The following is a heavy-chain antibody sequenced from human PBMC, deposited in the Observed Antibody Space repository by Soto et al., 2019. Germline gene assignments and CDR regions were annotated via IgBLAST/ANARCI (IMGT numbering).Heavy chain of an antibody. CDR3: ARARMQLWPNYYDDGLDV. D-gene: IGHD5-18*01. CDR1: GFTVSTNF. CDR2: IYSGGST. J-gene: IGHJ6*02. V-gene: IGHV3-66*01. Sequence: EVQLVESGGTLVQPGGSLRLSCAASGFTVSTNFMTWVRLAPGKGLEWVSVIYSGGSTFYADSVKGRFTITRDNSKNTLYFQMNSLRVEDTAVYYCARARMQLWPNYYDDGLDVWGQGTTVTVSS.